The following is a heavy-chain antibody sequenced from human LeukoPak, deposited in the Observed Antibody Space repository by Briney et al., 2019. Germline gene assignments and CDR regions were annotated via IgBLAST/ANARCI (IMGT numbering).Heavy chain of an antibody. Sequence: GGSLRLSCAASEFTVSSTYMNWVRQAPGKGLEWVSVIYSGGSTYYADSVQGRFTISRDNSKNTLYLQMNSLRAEDTAVYYCARVLYYYDSRGYRQFDYWGLGTLVTVSS. CDR3: ARVLYYYDSRGYRQFDY. CDR2: IYSGGST. J-gene: IGHJ4*02. D-gene: IGHD3-22*01. V-gene: IGHV3-53*01. CDR1: EFTVSSTY.